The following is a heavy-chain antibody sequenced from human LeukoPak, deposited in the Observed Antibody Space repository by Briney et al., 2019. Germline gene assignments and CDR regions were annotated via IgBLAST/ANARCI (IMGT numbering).Heavy chain of an antibody. CDR3: ARALWFGESYYYYMDV. CDR1: GGSFSGYY. CDR2: INHSGST. D-gene: IGHD3-10*01. J-gene: IGHJ6*03. Sequence: PSETLSLTCAVYGGSFSGYYRSWIRQPPGKGLEWIGEINHSGSTNYNPSLKSRVTISVDTSKNQFSLKLSSVTAADTAVYYCARALWFGESYYYYMDVWGKGTTVTVSS. V-gene: IGHV4-34*01.